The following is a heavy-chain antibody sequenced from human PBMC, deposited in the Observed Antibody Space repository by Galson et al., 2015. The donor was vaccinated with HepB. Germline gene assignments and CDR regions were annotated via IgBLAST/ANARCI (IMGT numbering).Heavy chain of an antibody. D-gene: IGHD1-26*01. CDR2: ISGSGSAV. CDR3: ARGGSDSSYYWVD. J-gene: IGHJ4*02. CDR1: GFTFSDLY. V-gene: IGHV3-11*01. Sequence: SLRLSCAASGFTFSDLYMTWLRQAPGKGLEWISHISGSGSAVYYADSVKGRFAISRDNGKKSLFLQLDSPRAEDTAVYYCARGGSDSSYYWVDWGQGILVTVSS.